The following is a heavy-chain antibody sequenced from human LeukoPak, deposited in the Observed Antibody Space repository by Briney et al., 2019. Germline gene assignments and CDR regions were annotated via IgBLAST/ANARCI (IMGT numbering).Heavy chain of an antibody. J-gene: IGHJ4*02. Sequence: PGGSLRLSCAASGFTFSSYEMNWGRQAPGEGLEWVSYISSSGNTIYYADSVKGRFTISRDNAKNSLYLQMNSLRVEDTAVYYCARSRGTIDYWGQGILVTVSS. CDR1: GFTFSSYE. D-gene: IGHD3/OR15-3a*01. V-gene: IGHV3-48*03. CDR2: ISSSGNTI. CDR3: ARSRGTIDY.